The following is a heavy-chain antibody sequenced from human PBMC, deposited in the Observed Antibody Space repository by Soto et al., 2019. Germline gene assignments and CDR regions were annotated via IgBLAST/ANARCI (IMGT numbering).Heavy chain of an antibody. J-gene: IGHJ4*02. CDR1: GFTFSSYW. Sequence: EVQLVESGGGLVQPGGSLRLSCAASGFTFSSYWMHWVRQAPGKGLVWVSRINSDGSSTSYADSVKGQFTISRDNAKNTLYLELNSLRAEDTAVYYCARAGIAAAGPYFDYWGQGTLVTVSS. CDR2: INSDGSST. V-gene: IGHV3-74*01. D-gene: IGHD6-13*01. CDR3: ARAGIAAAGPYFDY.